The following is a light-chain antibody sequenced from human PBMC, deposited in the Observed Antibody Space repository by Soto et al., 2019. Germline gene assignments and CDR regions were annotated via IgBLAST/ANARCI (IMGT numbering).Light chain of an antibody. CDR2: DVS. Sequence: QSALTQPASVSGSRGQSITISCTGTSSDVGGYNYVSWYQQNPGKAPKLMIYDVSNRPSGVSNRFSGSKSGNTASLTISGLQAEDEADYYCSSYTSSSTLLYLFGTGTKVTVL. CDR3: SSYTSSSTLLYL. CDR1: SSDVGGYNY. V-gene: IGLV2-14*01. J-gene: IGLJ1*01.